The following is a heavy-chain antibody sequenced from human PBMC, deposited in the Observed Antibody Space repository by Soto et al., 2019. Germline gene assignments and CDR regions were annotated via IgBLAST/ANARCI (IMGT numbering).Heavy chain of an antibody. CDR1: GYTFTSYD. J-gene: IGHJ4*02. Sequence: GSSVKVSCKASGYTFTSYDINWVRQATGQGLEWMGWMYPNSGNTGYAQKFQGRVTMTRNASISTAYMELSSLRSEDTAVYYCARGLVGASSPFDYWGQGTLVTVSS. V-gene: IGHV1-8*01. CDR2: MYPNSGNT. D-gene: IGHD1-26*01. CDR3: ARGLVGASSPFDY.